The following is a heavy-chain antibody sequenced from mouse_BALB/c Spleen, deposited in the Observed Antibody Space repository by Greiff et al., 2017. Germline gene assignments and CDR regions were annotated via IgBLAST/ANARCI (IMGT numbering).Heavy chain of an antibody. Sequence: EVKLEESGGGLVQPGGSMKLSCVASGFTFSNYWMNWVRQSPEKGLEWVAEIRLKSNNYATHYAESVKGRFTISRDDSKSSVYLQMNNLRAEDTGIYYCTRQDGNYYYYAMDYWGQGTSVTVSS. D-gene: IGHD2-1*01. CDR1: GFTFSNYW. J-gene: IGHJ4*01. CDR3: TRQDGNYYYYAMDY. V-gene: IGHV6-6*02. CDR2: IRLKSNNYAT.